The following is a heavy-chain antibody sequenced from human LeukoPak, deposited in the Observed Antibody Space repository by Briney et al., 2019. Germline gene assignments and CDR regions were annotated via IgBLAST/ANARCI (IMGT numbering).Heavy chain of an antibody. D-gene: IGHD4-17*01. Sequence: GGSLRLSCAASGSTFTFYAMSWVRQAPGKGLEWVSVISGSGGSTHYADSGKGRFTISRDNSKNTLYLQMDSLRAEDTAVYYCAKWDGDLYYYYYMDVWGKGTTVTVSS. J-gene: IGHJ6*03. CDR3: AKWDGDLYYYYYMDV. CDR1: GSTFTFYA. V-gene: IGHV3-23*01. CDR2: ISGSGGST.